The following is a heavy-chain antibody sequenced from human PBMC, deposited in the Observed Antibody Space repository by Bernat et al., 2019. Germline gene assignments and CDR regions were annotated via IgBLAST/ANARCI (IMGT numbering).Heavy chain of an antibody. J-gene: IGHJ5*02. CDR2: INHSGST. V-gene: IGHV4-34*01. CDR3: ARGYWFDP. CDR1: GGSFSGYY. Sequence: QVQLQQWGVGLLKPSETLSLTCAVYGGSFSGYYWSWIRQPPGKGLEWIGEINHSGSTNYNPSLKSRVTISVDTSKNQFSLKLSSVTAADTAVYYCARGYWFDPWGQGTLVTVSS.